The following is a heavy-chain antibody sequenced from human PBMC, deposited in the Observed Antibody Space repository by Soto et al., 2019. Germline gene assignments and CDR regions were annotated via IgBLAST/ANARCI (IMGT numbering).Heavy chain of an antibody. CDR1: GFMFSDYA. J-gene: IGHJ3*01. D-gene: IGHD2-8*01. Sequence: EVQLVESGGGLIQPGRSLRLSCTGLGFMFSDYAVTWVRQTPGKGLEWVGFIASKTYGATIEYSASVKGRFIISRDDPKSIAYLQMNGLKIEDTAVYFCTSLPPEWCRTTPFDFWGQGTRVTVSS. V-gene: IGHV3-49*04. CDR2: IASKTYGATI. CDR3: TSLPPEWCRTTPFDF.